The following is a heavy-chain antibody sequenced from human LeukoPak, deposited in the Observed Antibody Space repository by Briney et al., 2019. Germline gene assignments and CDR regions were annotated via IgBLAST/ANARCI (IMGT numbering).Heavy chain of an antibody. CDR3: ARHGHNHFYEY. CDR1: GGSISISSYY. J-gene: IGHJ4*02. V-gene: IGHV4-39*01. Sequence: SETLSLTCTVSGGSISISSYYWGWVRQPPGEGLEWIGSITYSGNTYYNPSLKSRVTISVDTSNNQFSLQLYTVTAADTAVYFCARHGHNHFYEYWGQGTLVTVSS. CDR2: ITYSGNT. D-gene: IGHD1-1*01.